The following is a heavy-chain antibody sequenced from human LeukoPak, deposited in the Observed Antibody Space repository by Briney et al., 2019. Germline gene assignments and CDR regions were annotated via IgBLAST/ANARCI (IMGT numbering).Heavy chain of an antibody. J-gene: IGHJ5*02. V-gene: IGHV3-21*04. D-gene: IGHD3-3*01. Sequence: PGGSLRLSCAASGFTFSSYSMNWVRQAPGKGLEWVSSISSSSSYIYYADSVKGRFTISRDNAKNSLYLQMNSLRAEDTAVYYCARGKFGAPLRWLDPWGQGTLVTVSS. CDR2: ISSSSSYI. CDR1: GFTFSSYS. CDR3: ARGKFGAPLRWLDP.